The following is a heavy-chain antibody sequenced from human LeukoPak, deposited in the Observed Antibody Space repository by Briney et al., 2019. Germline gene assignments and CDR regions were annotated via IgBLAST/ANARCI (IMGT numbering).Heavy chain of an antibody. CDR2: INSNGDEI. CDR3: ANWIGSSSRDY. CDR1: GFTFSTYA. V-gene: IGHV3-23*01. J-gene: IGHJ4*02. D-gene: IGHD6-6*01. Sequence: GGSLRLSCAASGFTFSTYAMTWVRQAPGKGLEWVSGINSNGDEIYYADSVRGWFTISRDNSNNALYLQMDSQRAEDTAVYYCANWIGSSSRDYWGQGTLVTVSS.